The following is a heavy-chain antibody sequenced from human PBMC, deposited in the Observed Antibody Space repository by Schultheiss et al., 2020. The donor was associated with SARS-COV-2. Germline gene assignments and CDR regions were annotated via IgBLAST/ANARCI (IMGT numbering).Heavy chain of an antibody. J-gene: IGHJ4*02. D-gene: IGHD5-18*01. CDR3: ARGYSYGFVVAARRSLLNY. V-gene: IGHV4-59*12. CDR2: IYYSGST. Sequence: SQTLSLTCAVYGGSFSSYYWSWIRQPPGKGLEWIGYIYYSGSTNYNPSLKSRVTISVDTSKNQFSLKLSSVTAADTAVYYCARGYSYGFVVAARRSLLNYWGQGTLVTVSS. CDR1: GGSFSSYY.